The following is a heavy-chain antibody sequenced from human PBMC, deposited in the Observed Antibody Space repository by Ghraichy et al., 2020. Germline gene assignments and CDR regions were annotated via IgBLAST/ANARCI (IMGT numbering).Heavy chain of an antibody. CDR2: IYYSGST. V-gene: IGHV4-39*01. CDR3: ARLDDSSGPYYGGVYAFDI. D-gene: IGHD3-22*01. J-gene: IGHJ3*02. CDR1: GGSISSSSYY. Sequence: SETLSLTCTVSGGSISSSSYYWGWIRQPPGKGLEWIGSIYYSGSTYYNPSLKSRVTIFVDTSKNQFSLKLSSVTAADTAVYYCARLDDSSGPYYGGVYAFDIWGQGTMVTVSS.